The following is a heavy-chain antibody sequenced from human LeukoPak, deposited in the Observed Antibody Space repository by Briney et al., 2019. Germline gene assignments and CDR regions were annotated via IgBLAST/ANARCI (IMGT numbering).Heavy chain of an antibody. CDR2: ISGSGGST. Sequence: PGGSLRLSCAASGFTFSSYAMSWVRQAPGKGLEWVSAISGSGGSTYYADSVKGRLTISRDNSKNTLYLQMNSLRAEDTAVYYCAKGLWFGELLDRFDYWGQGTLVTVSS. CDR1: GFTFSSYA. V-gene: IGHV3-23*01. CDR3: AKGLWFGELLDRFDY. J-gene: IGHJ4*02. D-gene: IGHD3-10*01.